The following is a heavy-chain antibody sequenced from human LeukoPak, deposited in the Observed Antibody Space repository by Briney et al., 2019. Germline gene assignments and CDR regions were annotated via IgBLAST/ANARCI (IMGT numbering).Heavy chain of an antibody. CDR1: GFTFDDYG. V-gene: IGHV3-20*04. CDR2: INWNGGST. D-gene: IGHD3-22*01. CDR3: ARYSVDTSGYPKLDY. J-gene: IGHJ4*02. Sequence: GGSLRLSCAASGFTFDDYGMSWVRQAPGKGLEWVSGINWNGGSTGYADSVKGRFTISRDNAKNSLYLQMNSLRAEDTAVYYCARYSVDTSGYPKLDYWGQGTLVIVFS.